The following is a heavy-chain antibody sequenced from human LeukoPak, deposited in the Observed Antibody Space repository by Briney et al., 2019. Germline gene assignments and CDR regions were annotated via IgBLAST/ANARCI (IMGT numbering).Heavy chain of an antibody. J-gene: IGHJ4*02. CDR2: IYPGNSDT. CDR1: GYSFTSYW. D-gene: IGHD3-22*01. V-gene: IGHV5-51*01. Sequence: GESLQISCQGSGYSFTSYWIGWVRQLPGKGLEWMGIIYPGNSDTRYSPSFQGQVTISADKSISTAYLQWSSLKASDTALYYCARKYSSSFDYWGQGTLVTVSS. CDR3: ARKYSSSFDY.